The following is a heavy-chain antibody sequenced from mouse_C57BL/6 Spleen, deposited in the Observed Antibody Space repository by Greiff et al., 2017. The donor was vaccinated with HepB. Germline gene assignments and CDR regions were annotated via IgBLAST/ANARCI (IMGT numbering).Heavy chain of an antibody. Sequence: DVKLVESEGGLVQPGSSMKLSCTASGFTFSDYYMAWVRQVPEKGLEWVANINYDGSSTYYLDSLKSRFIISRDNAKNILYLQMSSLKSEDTATYYCARDIGSSWYFDVWGTGTTVTVSS. CDR3: ARDIGSSWYFDV. J-gene: IGHJ1*03. V-gene: IGHV5-16*01. D-gene: IGHD1-1*01. CDR2: INYDGSST. CDR1: GFTFSDYY.